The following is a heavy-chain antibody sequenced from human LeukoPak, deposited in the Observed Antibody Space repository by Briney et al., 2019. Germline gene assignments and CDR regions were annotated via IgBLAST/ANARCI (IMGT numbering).Heavy chain of an antibody. J-gene: IGHJ6*02. CDR3: ATERIAAAGGHYCGMDV. CDR1: GGTFSSYA. CDR2: IIPIFGTA. D-gene: IGHD6-13*01. Sequence: ASVKVSCKASGGTFSSYAISRVRQAPGQGLEWMGGIIPIFGTANYAQKFQGRVTITADESTSIAYMELSSLRSEDTAVYYCATERIAAAGGHYCGMDVWGHGTTVTVSS. V-gene: IGHV1-69*13.